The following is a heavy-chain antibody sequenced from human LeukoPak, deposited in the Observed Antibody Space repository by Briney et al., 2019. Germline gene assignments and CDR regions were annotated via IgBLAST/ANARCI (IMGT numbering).Heavy chain of an antibody. Sequence: PSETLSLTCAVYGGSFSGYYWSWIRQPPGKGLEWIGEINHSGSTNYNPSLKSRVTISVDTSKNQFSLKLSSVTAADTAVYYCARFGNTVVTPGFGYWGQGTLVTVSS. J-gene: IGHJ4*02. V-gene: IGHV4-34*01. D-gene: IGHD4-23*01. CDR1: GGSFSGYY. CDR2: INHSGST. CDR3: ARFGNTVVTPGFGY.